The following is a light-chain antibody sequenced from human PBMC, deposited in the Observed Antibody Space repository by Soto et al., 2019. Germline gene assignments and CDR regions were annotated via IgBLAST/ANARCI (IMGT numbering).Light chain of an antibody. Sequence: EIVMTQSPATLSVSPGERATLSCRASQSIRNYLAWYQQKPGQAPRLLIYDASNRATGIPGRFSGSGSGTDFTLTIRRLEPEDFAVYYCQQYGSSPLTFGGGTKVDIK. V-gene: IGKV3-20*01. CDR3: QQYGSSPLT. J-gene: IGKJ4*01. CDR1: QSIRNY. CDR2: DAS.